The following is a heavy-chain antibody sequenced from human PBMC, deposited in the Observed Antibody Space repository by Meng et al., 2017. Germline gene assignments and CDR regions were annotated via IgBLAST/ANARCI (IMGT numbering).Heavy chain of an antibody. CDR2: IYYSGST. D-gene: IGHD5-18*01. J-gene: IGHJ4*02. Sequence: ESLKISCTVSGGSVSSGSYCWSWIRQPPGKGLEWIGYIYYSGSTNYNPSLKSRVTISVDTSKNQFSLGLSSVTAADTAVYYCARDRGGYSYGFLYYFDYWGQGTLVTVSS. V-gene: IGHV4-61*01. CDR3: ARDRGGYSYGFLYYFDY. CDR1: GGSVSSGSYC.